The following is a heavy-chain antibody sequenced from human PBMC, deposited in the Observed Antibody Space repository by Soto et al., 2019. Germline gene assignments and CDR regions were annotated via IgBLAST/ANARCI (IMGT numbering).Heavy chain of an antibody. J-gene: IGHJ6*02. CDR2: ISSNGGST. V-gene: IGHV3-64D*08. Sequence: PGGSLRLSCSASGFTFSSYAMHWVRQAPGKGLEYVSAISSNGGSTYYADSVKGRFTISRDNSKNTLYLQMSSLRAEDTAVYYCVKDLTIQLWSPDYYYCGMDVWGQGTTVTVSS. CDR1: GFTFSSYA. CDR3: VKDLTIQLWSPDYYYCGMDV. D-gene: IGHD5-18*01.